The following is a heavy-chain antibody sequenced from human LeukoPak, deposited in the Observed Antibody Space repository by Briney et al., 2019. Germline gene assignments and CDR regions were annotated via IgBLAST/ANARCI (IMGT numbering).Heavy chain of an antibody. V-gene: IGHV3-NL1*01. Sequence: GGSLRLSCAASGFTFSSYGMHWVRQAPGNGLAWVSVIYSGGNTYYADSVKGRFTISRDSSKNTLYLQMNSLRAEDTAVYYCAKEIYYYGSGRFMDVWGQGTTVTVSS. J-gene: IGHJ6*02. CDR2: IYSGGNT. D-gene: IGHD3-10*01. CDR1: GFTFSSYG. CDR3: AKEIYYYGSGRFMDV.